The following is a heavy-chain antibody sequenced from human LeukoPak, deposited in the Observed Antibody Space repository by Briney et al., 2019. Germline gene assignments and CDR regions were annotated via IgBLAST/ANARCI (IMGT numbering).Heavy chain of an antibody. V-gene: IGHV1-69*04. D-gene: IGHD3-10*01. CDR1: GGTFSSYA. J-gene: IGHJ6*02. Sequence: GASVKVSCKASGGTFSSYAISWVRQAPGQGLEWMGRIIPILGIANYAQKFQGRVTITADKSTSTAYMELSSLRFEDTAVYYCARGPEIYYGSGSFDYYGMDVWGQGTTVTVSS. CDR3: ARGPEIYYGSGSFDYYGMDV. CDR2: IIPILGIA.